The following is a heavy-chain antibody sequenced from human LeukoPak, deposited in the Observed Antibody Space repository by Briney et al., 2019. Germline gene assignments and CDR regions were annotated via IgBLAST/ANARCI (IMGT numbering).Heavy chain of an antibody. CDR2: ISSSSRYI. J-gene: IGHJ6*02. Sequence: GGSLRLSCAASGFTYSSYSMNWVRQAPGKGLEWVSSISSSSRYIYYADSVKGRFTISRDNAKHSLYLQMNSLRAEDTAVYYCARARGRGTEDNYYYYYGMDVWGQGTTVTVSS. D-gene: IGHD2-15*01. CDR3: ARARGRGTEDNYYYYYGMDV. CDR1: GFTYSSYS. V-gene: IGHV3-21*01.